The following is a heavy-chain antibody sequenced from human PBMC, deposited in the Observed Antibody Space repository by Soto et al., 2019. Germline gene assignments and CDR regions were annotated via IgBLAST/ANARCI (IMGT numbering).Heavy chain of an antibody. CDR2: ISGSGGSP. Sequence: EVQLLESGGGLVQPGGSLRLSCAASGFTFSTYAMNWVRQAPGRGLEWVSTISGSGGSPYYADSVKGRFTISRDNSKNTLYLQMNSLRAEDTAVYYCAKEQTWSLTRAFDFWGQGTMVTVSS. V-gene: IGHV3-23*01. D-gene: IGHD7-27*01. CDR3: AKEQTWSLTRAFDF. J-gene: IGHJ3*01. CDR1: GFTFSTYA.